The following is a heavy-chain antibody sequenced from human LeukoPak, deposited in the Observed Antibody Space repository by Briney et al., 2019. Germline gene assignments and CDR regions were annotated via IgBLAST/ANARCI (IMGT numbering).Heavy chain of an antibody. V-gene: IGHV4-39*07. CDR2: IHYTGST. CDR1: GGSISSDSYY. Sequence: PSETLSLTCTVSGGSISSDSYYWGWIRQPPGKGLEWIGSIHYTGSTYYSPSLKSRVTMSVDTSKNQFSLKLSSVTAADTAVYYCARVLSDRFAIFGVVIDTFDIWGQGTMVTVSS. D-gene: IGHD3-3*01. J-gene: IGHJ3*02. CDR3: ARVLSDRFAIFGVVIDTFDI.